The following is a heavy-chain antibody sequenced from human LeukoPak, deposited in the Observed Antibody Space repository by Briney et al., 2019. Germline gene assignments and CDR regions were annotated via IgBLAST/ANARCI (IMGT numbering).Heavy chain of an antibody. V-gene: IGHV4-59*08. J-gene: IGHJ4*02. CDR2: IYYSGST. CDR3: ARQGGGSSWPLDY. D-gene: IGHD6-13*01. Sequence: SETLSLTCTVSDGSISSYYWSWIREPPGKGVEWIGYIYYSGSTNYNPSLKSRVTISVDTSKNQFSLKLSSVTAADTAVYYCARQGGGSSWPLDYWGQGTLVTVSS. CDR1: DGSISSYY.